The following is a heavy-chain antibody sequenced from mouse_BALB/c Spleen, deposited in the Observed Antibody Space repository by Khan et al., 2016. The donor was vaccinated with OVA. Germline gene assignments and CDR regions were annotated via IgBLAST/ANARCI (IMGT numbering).Heavy chain of an antibody. CDR2: ISYSGNT. Sequence: EVQLQESGPGLVKPSQSLSLTCTVTGYSITRDYAWNWIRQFPGNKLEWMGYISYSGNTKYNPSLKSRIYITRDKSKNQFFLQLNFVTIEDTATYYCARIQGGDFDYWGQGTTLTVSS. J-gene: IGHJ2*01. V-gene: IGHV3-2*02. CDR1: GYSITRDYA. CDR3: ARIQGGDFDY. D-gene: IGHD3-2*02.